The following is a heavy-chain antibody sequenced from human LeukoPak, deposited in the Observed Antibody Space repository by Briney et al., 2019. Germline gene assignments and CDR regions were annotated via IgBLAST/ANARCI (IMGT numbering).Heavy chain of an antibody. Sequence: ASVKASCKPFVATFTTHAISWVRQAPGERLEWMAGFIPIYGSASYAQKFKGRVTMTADESTRTVYMELSSLRSEDTAMYYCAGFFYDESHDAFDLWGQGTMVTVSS. D-gene: IGHD2/OR15-2a*01. J-gene: IGHJ3*01. CDR1: VATFTTHA. CDR3: AGFFYDESHDAFDL. CDR2: FIPIYGSA. V-gene: IGHV1-69*13.